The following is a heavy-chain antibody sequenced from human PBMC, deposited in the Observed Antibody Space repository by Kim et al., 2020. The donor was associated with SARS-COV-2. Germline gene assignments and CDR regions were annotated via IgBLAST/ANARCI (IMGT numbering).Heavy chain of an antibody. Sequence: GGSLRLSCAASGFTFSRYAMSWARQAPGKGLEWVSTISDSGVRTHYADSVKGRFTIPRDNSKSTLFLQMNSLRAEDTAVYYCEASDYWGQGSLVTVAS. J-gene: IGHJ4*02. CDR1: GFTFSRYA. V-gene: IGHV3-23*01. CDR3: EASDY. CDR2: ISDSGVRT.